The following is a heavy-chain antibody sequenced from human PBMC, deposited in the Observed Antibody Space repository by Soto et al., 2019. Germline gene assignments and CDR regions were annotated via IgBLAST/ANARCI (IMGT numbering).Heavy chain of an antibody. J-gene: IGHJ6*01. D-gene: IGHD1-26*01. Sequence: QVQLVQSGAEVKKPGSSVKVSCKASGGAFSTYTFNWVRQAPGQGLEWMGGVVPLFGTADYAQKFQGRVTMTADKSTSTAYMERGRLRSADTAVYDWARDQQPLRSLSGNNRRMYYYVVEVWGQGTTVTVSS. V-gene: IGHV1-69*06. CDR2: VVPLFGTA. CDR1: GGAFSTYT. CDR3: ARDQQPLRSLSGNNRRMYYYVVEV.